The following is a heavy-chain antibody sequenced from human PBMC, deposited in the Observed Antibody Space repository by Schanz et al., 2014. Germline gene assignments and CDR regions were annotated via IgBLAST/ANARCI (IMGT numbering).Heavy chain of an antibody. CDR2: ISYDGSDK. J-gene: IGHJ4*02. Sequence: QVQLVESGGGVVQPGRSLRLSCAASGFTFSNYGLVWVRQAPGKGLEWLAVISYDGSDKFHADSVKGRFTISRDNSKNTLYLQMNSLRVEDTAVYYCAKDFVPLVQQLIRSGGAHLAHWGQGPLVTVSA. CDR1: GFTFSNYG. CDR3: AKDFVPLVQQLIRSGGAHLAH. D-gene: IGHD6-13*01. V-gene: IGHV3-30*18.